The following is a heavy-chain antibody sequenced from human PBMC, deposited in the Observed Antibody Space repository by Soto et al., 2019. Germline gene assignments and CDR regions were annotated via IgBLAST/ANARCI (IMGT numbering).Heavy chain of an antibody. D-gene: IGHD3-10*01. V-gene: IGHV3-33*01. CDR1: GFTFSSYV. CDR2: IWYDGSNK. J-gene: IGHJ6*02. Sequence: GSLRLSFAASGFTFSSYVMHWVRQAPVKGLEWVAVIWYDGSNKYYADSVKGRFTISRDNSKNTLYLQMNSLRADDTAVYYWASVGRGSGSNYYYYYGMDVCGQGTTVTVCS. CDR3: ASVGRGSGSNYYYYYGMDV.